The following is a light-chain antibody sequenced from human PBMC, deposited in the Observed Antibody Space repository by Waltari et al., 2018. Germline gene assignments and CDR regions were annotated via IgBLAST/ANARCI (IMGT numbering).Light chain of an antibody. J-gene: IGKJ2*01. CDR1: QNINRF. CDR3: QQSYSIPFT. V-gene: IGKV1-39*01. CDR2: TAS. Sequence: DIQMTQSPSPLSASVGDRVTITCRTSQNINRFLNWYQHKPGEAPKLLIYTASSMQGGVPSRFSGSGSGTESSLTISSLQPEDFATYYCQQSYSIPFTFGQGTKVEIK.